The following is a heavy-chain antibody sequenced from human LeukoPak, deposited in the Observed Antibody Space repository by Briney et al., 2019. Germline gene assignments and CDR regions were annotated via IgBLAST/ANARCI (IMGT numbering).Heavy chain of an antibody. J-gene: IGHJ4*02. CDR3: AKFFSSGVAGIDY. V-gene: IGHV3-23*01. CDR1: GFSFSNYA. CDR2: ISGSGGST. Sequence: PGGFLRLSCAASGFSFSNYAMSWVRQAPGKGLEWVSAISGSGGSTYYADSVKGRFTISRDNSKNALYSQMSSLRAEDTAVYYCAKFFSSGVAGIDYWGQGTLVTVSS. D-gene: IGHD6-19*01.